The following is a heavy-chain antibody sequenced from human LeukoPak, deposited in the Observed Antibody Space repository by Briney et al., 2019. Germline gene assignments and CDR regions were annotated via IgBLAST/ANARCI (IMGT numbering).Heavy chain of an antibody. J-gene: IGHJ5*02. Sequence: SETLSLTCTVSGGSISSSSYYWGWIRQPPGKGLEWIGSIYYSGSTYYNPSLKSRVTMSVDTSKNQFSLKLSSVTAADTAVYYCARDSLYRGSGSWAEFDPWGQGTLVTVPS. CDR3: ARDSLYRGSGSWAEFDP. CDR1: GGSISSSSYY. D-gene: IGHD3-10*01. CDR2: IYYSGST. V-gene: IGHV4-39*07.